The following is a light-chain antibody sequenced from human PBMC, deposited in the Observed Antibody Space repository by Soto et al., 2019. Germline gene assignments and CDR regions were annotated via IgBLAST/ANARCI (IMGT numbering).Light chain of an antibody. J-gene: IGKJ2*01. Sequence: DTVMTQSPLSLPVSPGEPASISCRSSQSLLHSNGYNYLEWYLQKPGQSPQLLIYLGSTRASGVPDRFSDSGSGTDFTLKISRVEAEDVGVYYCMQSLQAPPFTFGQGTKLEIK. V-gene: IGKV2-28*01. CDR2: LGS. CDR1: QSLLHSNGYNY. CDR3: MQSLQAPPFT.